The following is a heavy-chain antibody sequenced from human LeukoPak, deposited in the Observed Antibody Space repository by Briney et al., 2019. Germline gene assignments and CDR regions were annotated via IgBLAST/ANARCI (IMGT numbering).Heavy chain of an antibody. V-gene: IGHV4-34*01. Sequence: PSETLSLTCAVYGGSFSGYYWSWIRQPPGKGLEWIGEINHSGRTNYNPSLKSRVTISVDASKNQFSLKLSSVTAADTAVYYCASRTAMVTWAYWGQGALVTVSS. J-gene: IGHJ4*02. CDR1: GGSFSGYY. D-gene: IGHD5-18*01. CDR2: INHSGRT. CDR3: ASRTAMVTWAY.